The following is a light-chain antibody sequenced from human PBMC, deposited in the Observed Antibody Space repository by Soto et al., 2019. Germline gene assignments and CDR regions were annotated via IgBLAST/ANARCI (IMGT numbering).Light chain of an antibody. CDR1: QSITNNY. CDR2: DTS. V-gene: IGKV3D-20*01. J-gene: IGKJ4*01. CDR3: QQYGSLIT. Sequence: DILLTQSPATLSLSPGERATLSCGASQSITNNYLAWYQQKPGLAPRLLIYDTSNRATGIPDRFSGSGSGTDFTLTISRLEPEDFAVYYCQQYGSLITFGGGTKVEIK.